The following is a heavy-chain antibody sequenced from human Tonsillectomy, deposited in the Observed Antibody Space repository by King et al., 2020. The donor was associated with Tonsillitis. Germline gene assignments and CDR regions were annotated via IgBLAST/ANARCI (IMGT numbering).Heavy chain of an antibody. CDR2: IYPGDSDT. D-gene: IGHD5-12*01. J-gene: IGHJ4*02. CDR3: ARQGYSGYASRNFDY. Sequence: QLVQSGAEVKKPGESLKISCKGSGYSFTSYWIGWVRQMPGKGLEWMGIIYPGDSDTRYSPSFQGQFTISADKSISTAYPQWSSLKASDTAMYYCARQGYSGYASRNFDYWGQGTLVTVSS. CDR1: GYSFTSYW. V-gene: IGHV5-51*01.